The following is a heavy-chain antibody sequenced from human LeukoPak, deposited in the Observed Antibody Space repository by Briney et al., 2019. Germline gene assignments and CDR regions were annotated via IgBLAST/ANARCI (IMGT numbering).Heavy chain of an antibody. CDR2: MNPNRGNT. Sequence: ASVNVSCKASGYTFISYDINWVRQARAQGLEWMGLMNPNRGNTAYAQQFQGRVTMTRNTSISTAYLELRSLRSEDTAVYYCARTASSWSSRYYYYMDVWGKGTTVTVYS. J-gene: IGHJ6*03. CDR1: GYTFISYD. V-gene: IGHV1-8*01. CDR3: ARTASSWSSRYYYYMDV. D-gene: IGHD6-13*01.